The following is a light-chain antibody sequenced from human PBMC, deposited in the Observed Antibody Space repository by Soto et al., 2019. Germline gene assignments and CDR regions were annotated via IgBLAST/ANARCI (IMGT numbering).Light chain of an antibody. J-gene: IGKJ4*01. V-gene: IGKV1-5*03. CDR2: KAS. CDR3: QQYNSYSPLT. Sequence: DIQMTQSPSPLSASVGDRVTITCRASQSISTWLAWYQQKPGKAPKLLIYKASGLESGVPSRFSGSGSGTDFTLTISSLQPDDFATYYCQQYNSYSPLTFGGGTKV. CDR1: QSISTW.